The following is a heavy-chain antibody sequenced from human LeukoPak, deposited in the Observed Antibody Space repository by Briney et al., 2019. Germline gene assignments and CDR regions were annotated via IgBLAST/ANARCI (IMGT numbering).Heavy chain of an antibody. D-gene: IGHD5-18*01. J-gene: IGHJ4*02. V-gene: IGHV1-18*04. CDR2: ISAYNGNT. CDR3: ARDDPDTAMVN. CDR1: GYTFTSYG. Sequence: ASVKVSCKASGYTFTSYGISWVRQAPGHGLEGMGWISAYNGNTHYAQKLQGRVTMTTDTSTSTAYMELRSLRSDDTAMYYCARDDPDTAMVNWGQGTLVTVSS.